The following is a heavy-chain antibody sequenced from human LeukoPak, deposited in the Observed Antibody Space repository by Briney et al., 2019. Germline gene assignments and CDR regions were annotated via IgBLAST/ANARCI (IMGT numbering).Heavy chain of an antibody. CDR1: GYTFTSYG. D-gene: IGHD3-3*01. Sequence: GASVKVSCKASGYTFTSYGISWVRQAPGQGLEWMGWISAYNGNTNYAQRLQGRVTMTTDTSTSTAYMELRSLRSDDTAVYYCARVGFWSGYYPGPFFVDVWGQGTTVTVSS. CDR2: ISAYNGNT. J-gene: IGHJ6*02. CDR3: ARVGFWSGYYPGPFFVDV. V-gene: IGHV1-18*01.